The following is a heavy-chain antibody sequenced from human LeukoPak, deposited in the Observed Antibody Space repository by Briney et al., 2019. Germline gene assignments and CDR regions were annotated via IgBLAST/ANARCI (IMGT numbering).Heavy chain of an antibody. D-gene: IGHD6-6*01. CDR1: GGSISSSSYY. Sequence: SETLSLTCAVSGGSISSSSYYWGWIRQPPGKGLEWIGSIYYSGSTNYNPSLKSRVTISVDTSKNQFSLKLSSVTAADTAVYYCARQVARSIVDYWGQGTLVTVSS. J-gene: IGHJ4*02. CDR3: ARQVARSIVDY. CDR2: IYYSGST. V-gene: IGHV4-39*01.